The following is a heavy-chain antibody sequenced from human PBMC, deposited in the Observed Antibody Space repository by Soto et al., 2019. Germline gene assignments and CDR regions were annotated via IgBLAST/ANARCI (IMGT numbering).Heavy chain of an antibody. CDR1: GGTFSSYA. D-gene: IGHD2-21*02. CDR3: AIIAFGILCVTSYCGGDCWPAGAFHFDY. J-gene: IGHJ4*02. Sequence: QVQLVQSGAEVKKPGSSVTVSCKASGGTFSSYAISWVRQAHGQGLEWMGGIIPIFGTANYAQKFKGRVTMTADESTSTDHMELSSLRSEDTAVYYCAIIAFGILCVTSYCGGDCWPAGAFHFDYWGEGTLVSDST. V-gene: IGHV1-69*01. CDR2: IIPIFGTA.